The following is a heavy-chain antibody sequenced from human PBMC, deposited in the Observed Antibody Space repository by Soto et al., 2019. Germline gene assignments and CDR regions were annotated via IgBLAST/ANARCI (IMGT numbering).Heavy chain of an antibody. D-gene: IGHD5-12*01. CDR1: NDSIICGTYI. CDR2: IDYRGNA. Sequence: SETLRLTCSVSNDSIICGTYIWGWIRQPPGKGLEWIGSIDYRGNAYYNPSLQTRVTMSLDKSKSQFSLKLNSVTAADSAVYFCVRLEGLATISYYLVFWGPVALVTVFS. V-gene: IGHV4-39*01. J-gene: IGHJ4*02. CDR3: VRLEGLATISYYLVF.